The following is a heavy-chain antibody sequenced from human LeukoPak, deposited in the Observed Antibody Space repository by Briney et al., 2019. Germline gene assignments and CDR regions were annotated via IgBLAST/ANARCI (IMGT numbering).Heavy chain of an antibody. J-gene: IGHJ3*02. CDR3: ATRYNWNYSLI. D-gene: IGHD1-7*01. CDR1: GGSFSGYY. Sequence: SETLPLTCAVYGGSFSGYYWSWIRQPPGKGLEWIGEINHSGSTNYNPSLKSRVTISVDTSKNQFSLKLSSVTAADTAVYYCATRYNWNYSLIWGQGTMVTVSS. CDR2: INHSGST. V-gene: IGHV4-34*01.